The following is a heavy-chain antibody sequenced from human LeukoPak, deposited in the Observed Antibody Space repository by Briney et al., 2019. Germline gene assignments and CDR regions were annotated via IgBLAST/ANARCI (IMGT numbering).Heavy chain of an antibody. D-gene: IGHD5-18*01. CDR2: ISNDGSKK. J-gene: IGHJ4*02. Sequence: GRSLRLSCAASGFTFSSYGMHWVRQAPGEGLDWVAVISNDGSKKYYADSVKGRFTISRDNSKNTLSLLVSSLRAEDTAVYYCAKDRYSYAFEYSDSWGQGTLVTVSS. CDR1: GFTFSSYG. V-gene: IGHV3-30*18. CDR3: AKDRYSYAFEYSDS.